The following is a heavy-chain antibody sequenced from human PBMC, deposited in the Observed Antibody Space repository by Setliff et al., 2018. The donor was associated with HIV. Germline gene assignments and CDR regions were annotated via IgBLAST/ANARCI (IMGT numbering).Heavy chain of an antibody. CDR2: INTSGST. D-gene: IGHD6-13*01. CDR1: GGSITGYY. J-gene: IGHJ4*02. Sequence: PSETLSLTCTVSGGSITGYYWTWIRQSAGKGLEWIGHINTSGSTKYNPSLKSRLTMSVDSSGNQFSLTLTSVTAADTAVYYCARQTVTVGIPGYFDSWGQGTLVTVSS. V-gene: IGHV4-4*07. CDR3: ARQTVTVGIPGYFDS.